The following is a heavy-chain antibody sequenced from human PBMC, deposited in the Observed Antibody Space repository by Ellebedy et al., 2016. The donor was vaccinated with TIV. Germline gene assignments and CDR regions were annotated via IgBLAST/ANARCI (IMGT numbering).Heavy chain of an antibody. CDR2: TSGGGGST. J-gene: IGHJ6*02. CDR3: AKDLGDGYNKGFYGMDV. CDR1: GFTFSSYA. D-gene: IGHD5-24*01. Sequence: GESLKISXAASGFTFSSYAMSWVRQAPGKGLEWVSATSGGGGSTYYADSVKGRFTLSRDNSKNTLYLQMNSLRAEDTAVYYCAKDLGDGYNKGFYGMDVWGQGTTVTVSS. V-gene: IGHV3-23*01.